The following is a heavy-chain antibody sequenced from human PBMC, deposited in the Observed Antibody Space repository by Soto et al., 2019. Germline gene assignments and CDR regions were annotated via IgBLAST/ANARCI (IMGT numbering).Heavy chain of an antibody. J-gene: IGHJ5*01. Sequence: GGSLGLSCAASGFTFRTFTMNWVRQAPGKGLEWVSGIIGGDGDKFYSDSVKGRSTISRDNSKDMLFLQMSSLRVDDTAVYYCAKDRDPDGIWTFDSWGQGTLVTVSS. D-gene: IGHD3-9*01. CDR2: IIGGDGDK. V-gene: IGHV3-23*01. CDR3: AKDRDPDGIWTFDS. CDR1: GFTFRTFT.